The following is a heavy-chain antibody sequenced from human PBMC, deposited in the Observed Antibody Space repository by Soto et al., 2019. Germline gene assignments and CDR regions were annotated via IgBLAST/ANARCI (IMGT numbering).Heavy chain of an antibody. CDR2: IYYSGST. Sequence: PSETLSLTCTVSGGSISSGGYYWSWIRQHPGKGLEWIGYIYYSGSTYYNPSLKSRVTISVDTSKNQFSLKLSSVTAADTAVYYCARDASARPRGGSYYYYGMDVWGQGTTVTVSS. J-gene: IGHJ6*02. D-gene: IGHD6-6*01. CDR3: ARDASARPRGGSYYYYGMDV. CDR1: GGSISSGGYY. V-gene: IGHV4-31*03.